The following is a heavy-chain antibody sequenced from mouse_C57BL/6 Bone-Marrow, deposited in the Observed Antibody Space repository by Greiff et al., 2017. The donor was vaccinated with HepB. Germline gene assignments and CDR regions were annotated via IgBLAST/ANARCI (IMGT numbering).Heavy chain of an antibody. D-gene: IGHD2-14*01. Sequence: QVQLQQSGAELARPGASVKLSCKASGYTFTSYGISWVKQRTGQGLEWIGEIYPRSGNNYYNEKFKGKATLTADKSSSTAYMELRSLTSEDSAVYFCARRVPRGAMDYWGQGTSVTVSS. J-gene: IGHJ4*01. V-gene: IGHV1-81*01. CDR3: ARRVPRGAMDY. CDR2: IYPRSGNN. CDR1: GYTFTSYG.